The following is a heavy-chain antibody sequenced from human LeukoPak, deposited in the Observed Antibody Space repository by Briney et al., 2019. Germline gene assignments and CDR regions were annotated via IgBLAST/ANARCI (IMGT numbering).Heavy chain of an antibody. CDR1: AFTVSSNC. CDR3: ARDYYDTSGYYFLLS. CDR2: IYSGDNT. D-gene: IGHD3-22*01. J-gene: IGHJ5*02. Sequence: GGSLRLSCAASAFTVSSNCMSWVRQAPGKGLEWVSVIYSGDNTYYADSVKGRFTVSRDNSKNTLYLQMNSLRAEDTAVYYCARDYYDTSGYYFLLSWGQGTLVTVSS. V-gene: IGHV3-53*01.